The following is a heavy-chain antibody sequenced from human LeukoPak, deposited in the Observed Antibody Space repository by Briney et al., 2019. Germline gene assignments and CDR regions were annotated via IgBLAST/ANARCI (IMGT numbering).Heavy chain of an antibody. CDR2: INHSGST. J-gene: IGHJ6*03. CDR3: ARVTSWYYYYYYMDV. Sequence: SETQSLTCAVYGGSFSGYYWSWIRQPPGKGLEWIGEINHSGSTYYNPSLKSRVTISVDTSKNQFSLKLSSVTAADTAVYYCARVTSWYYYYYYMDVWGKGTTVTISS. CDR1: GGSFSGYY. D-gene: IGHD2-2*01. V-gene: IGHV4-34*01.